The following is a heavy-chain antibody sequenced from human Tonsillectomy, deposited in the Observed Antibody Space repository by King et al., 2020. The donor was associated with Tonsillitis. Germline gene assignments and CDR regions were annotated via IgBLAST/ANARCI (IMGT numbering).Heavy chain of an antibody. D-gene: IGHD3-16*02. Sequence: VQLVESGGGLVKPGGSLRLSCAASGFSFSDSYMNWIRQAPGKGLEWISYISSSGSSIDYADSVKGRFTISRDNAKNSLYLQMSSLRAEDTAVYYCSRDRALRFHYFWGGFRYGGYYFDYWGQGTLVTVSS. CDR3: SRDRALRFHYFWGGFRYGGYYFDY. V-gene: IGHV3-11*01. CDR1: GFSFSDSY. CDR2: ISSSGSSI. J-gene: IGHJ4*02.